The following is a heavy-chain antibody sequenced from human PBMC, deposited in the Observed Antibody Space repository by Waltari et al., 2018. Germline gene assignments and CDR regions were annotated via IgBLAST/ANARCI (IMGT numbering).Heavy chain of an antibody. CDR2: IYHSGST. V-gene: IGHV4-38-2*01. CDR3: ARVEVGADY. CDR1: GYSISSGYY. J-gene: IGHJ4*02. Sequence: QVQLQESGPGLVKPSETLSLTCAVPGYSISSGYYWGWIRQPPGKGLEWIGSIYHSGSTYYNPSLKSRVTISVDTSKNQFSLKLSSVTAADTAVYYCARVEVGADYWGQGTLVTVSS. D-gene: IGHD2-15*01.